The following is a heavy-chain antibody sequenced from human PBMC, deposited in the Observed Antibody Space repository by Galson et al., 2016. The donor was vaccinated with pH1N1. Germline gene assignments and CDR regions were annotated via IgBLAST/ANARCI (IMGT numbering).Heavy chain of an antibody. CDR3: AKDQDSEGRYDAFDI. D-gene: IGHD6-19*01. V-gene: IGHV3-30*02. CDR1: GFNFSTYG. CDR2: IRFDENNN. J-gene: IGHJ3*02. Sequence: SLRLSCAASGFNFSTYGMHWVRQAPGKGLEWVAFIRFDENNNYYADSVKGRFTISRDSSKNTLYLQMNSLRAEDTAVYYCAKDQDSEGRYDAFDIWGQGTMVTVSS.